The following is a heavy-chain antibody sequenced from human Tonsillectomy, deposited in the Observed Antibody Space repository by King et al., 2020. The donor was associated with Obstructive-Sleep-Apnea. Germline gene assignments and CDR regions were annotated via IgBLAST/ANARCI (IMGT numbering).Heavy chain of an antibody. CDR1: GFSLSTSGVG. CDR2: IYWNDDK. J-gene: IGHJ4*02. V-gene: IGHV2-5*01. D-gene: IGHD3-9*01. CDR3: AHTGVYYDILTGYYSPSSFDD. Sequence: ITLKESGPTLVKPTQTLTLTCTFSGFSLSTSGVGVGWIRQPPGKALEWLALIYWNDDKRYSPSLKSRLTITKDTTKNQGVLTMTNMDPVDTAPNYCAHTGVYYDILTGYYSPSSFDDWGQGTLVTVSS.